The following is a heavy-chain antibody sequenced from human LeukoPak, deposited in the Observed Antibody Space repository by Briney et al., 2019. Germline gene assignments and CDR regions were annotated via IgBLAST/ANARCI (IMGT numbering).Heavy chain of an antibody. CDR3: ARLTTDIVVVVAARVYYFDY. CDR2: INHSGST. D-gene: IGHD2-15*01. Sequence: SETLSLTCAVYGGSFSGYYWSWIRQPPGKGLEWLGEINHSGSTNYKPSLKSRVNISVDTSKNQFSLKLSSVTAADTAVYYCARLTTDIVVVVAARVYYFDYWGQGTLVTVSS. CDR1: GGSFSGYY. J-gene: IGHJ4*02. V-gene: IGHV4-34*01.